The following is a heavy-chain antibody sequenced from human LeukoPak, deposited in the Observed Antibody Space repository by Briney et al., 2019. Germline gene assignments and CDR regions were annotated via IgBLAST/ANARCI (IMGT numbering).Heavy chain of an antibody. CDR2: FYNIGST. V-gene: IGHV4-59*01. CDR1: GGSISSYS. Sequence: SETLPLTCTVSGGSISSYSWSWIRQSPGKGLEWIGFFYNIGSTNYNPSLKSRVTISVDTSKNQFSLKLSSVTAADTAVYYCARGGASSHWFDPWGQGTLVTVSS. CDR3: ARGGASSHWFDP. J-gene: IGHJ5*02. D-gene: IGHD2-15*01.